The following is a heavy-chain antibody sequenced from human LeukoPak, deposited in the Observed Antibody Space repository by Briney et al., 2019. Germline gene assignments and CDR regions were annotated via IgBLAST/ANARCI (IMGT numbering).Heavy chain of an antibody. CDR2: IIPIFGTA. CDR1: GGTFSSYA. D-gene: IGHD3-3*01. J-gene: IGHJ5*02. Sequence: SVKVSCKASGGTFSSYAISWVRQATGQGLEWMGGIIPIFGTANYAQKFQGRVTITADESTSTAYMELSSLRSEDTAVYYCARISRSGWSGYFYNWFDPWGQGTLVTVSS. V-gene: IGHV1-69*13. CDR3: ARISRSGWSGYFYNWFDP.